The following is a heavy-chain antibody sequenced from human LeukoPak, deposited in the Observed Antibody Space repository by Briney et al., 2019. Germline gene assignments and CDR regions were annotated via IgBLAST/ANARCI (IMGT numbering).Heavy chain of an antibody. J-gene: IGHJ4*02. D-gene: IGHD1-26*01. V-gene: IGHV1-18*01. CDR2: ISAYNGNT. CDR1: GYTFTNYG. CDR3: ARVGATYFDY. Sequence: ASVKVSCKASGYTFTNYGFSWVRQAPGQGLEWMGWISAYNGNTNYAQNLQGRVTMTTDTSTGTAYMELRSLRSDDTAVYYCARVGATYFDYWGQGTLVTVSS.